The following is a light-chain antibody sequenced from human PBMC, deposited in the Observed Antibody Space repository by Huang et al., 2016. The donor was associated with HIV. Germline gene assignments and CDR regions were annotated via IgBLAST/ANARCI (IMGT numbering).Light chain of an antibody. CDR3: QQYHNWPYT. CDR1: QSVATN. Sequence: IIMTQSPATLSLSPGGGASLSCRANQSVATNLAWYLHRPGQSPRILIFGASTRASGLPGRFSGSGSGTQFTLTVSGLQSEDFAVYYCQQYHNWPYTFGQGTKLEI. V-gene: IGKV3-15*01. J-gene: IGKJ2*01. CDR2: GAS.